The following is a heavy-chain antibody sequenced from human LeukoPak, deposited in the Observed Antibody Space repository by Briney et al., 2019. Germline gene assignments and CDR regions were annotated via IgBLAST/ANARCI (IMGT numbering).Heavy chain of an antibody. V-gene: IGHV3-30*02. CDR3: AKDPKYSSSWYFDY. CDR2: IRSDGSNK. D-gene: IGHD6-13*01. CDR1: GFTFSYYG. Sequence: GGSLRLSCAASGFTFSYYGIHWVRQAPGKGLDWVAFIRSDGSNKYYADSVKGRFTISRDNSKNTLYLQMNSLRAEDTAVYYCAKDPKYSSSWYFDYWGQGTLVTVSS. J-gene: IGHJ4*02.